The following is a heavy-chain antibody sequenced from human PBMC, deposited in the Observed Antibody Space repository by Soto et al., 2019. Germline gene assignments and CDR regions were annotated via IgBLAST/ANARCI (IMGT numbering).Heavy chain of an antibody. Sequence: QVQLVESGGGVVQPGRALRLSCAASGFTFSSVGMHWVRQAPGKRLEWVALISYDGSDEYYRDSVKGRITTSRDKSNNTMSLQVNSLRPEDTAVYYCAKDTSPGVSASSSDYWGQGALVTVSS. CDR1: GFTFSSVG. V-gene: IGHV3-30*18. D-gene: IGHD2-2*01. CDR3: AKDTSPGVSASSSDY. J-gene: IGHJ4*02. CDR2: ISYDGSDE.